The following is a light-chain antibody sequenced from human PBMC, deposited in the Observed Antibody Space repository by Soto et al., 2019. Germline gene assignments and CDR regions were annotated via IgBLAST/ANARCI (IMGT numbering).Light chain of an antibody. CDR1: STDVGGYNY. CDR2: EVS. CDR3: SSYSSDIGGV. Sequence: QSALTQPASVSGSPGQSITISCTGTSTDVGGYNYLSWYQQHPGKAPNLMIYEVSNRPSGISNRSSGSKSGNTASLTISGLQAEDEADYYCSSYSSDIGGVFGGGTKLTVL. V-gene: IGLV2-14*01. J-gene: IGLJ2*01.